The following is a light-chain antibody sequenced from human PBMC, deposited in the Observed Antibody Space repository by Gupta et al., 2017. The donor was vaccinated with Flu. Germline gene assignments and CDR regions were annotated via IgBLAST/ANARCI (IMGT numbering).Light chain of an antibody. CDR3: HVRASSTAPYV. V-gene: IGLV3-1*01. Sequence: TATITCSREKGGDNYVSWYQQKPGKSPILMIYQDKKRPSGIPERFSGSKSGNTASLTISDPQALDEADYYCHVRASSTAPYVFGTGTKVTVL. CDR1: KGGDNY. J-gene: IGLJ1*01. CDR2: QDK.